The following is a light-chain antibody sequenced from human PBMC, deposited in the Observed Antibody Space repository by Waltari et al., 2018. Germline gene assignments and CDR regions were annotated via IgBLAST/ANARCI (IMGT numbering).Light chain of an antibody. CDR1: NSNIGKYN. Sequence: QSVLTQPPSASGPPGQRVTISCSGSNSNIGKYNVYWYQQVPGTAPKPLIYRNNQRPSGVPDRFSGSKSDTSASLASSGLRSDDEADYYCAAWDDSLYGVFGGGTKLTVL. V-gene: IGLV1-47*01. J-gene: IGLJ3*02. CDR2: RNN. CDR3: AAWDDSLYGV.